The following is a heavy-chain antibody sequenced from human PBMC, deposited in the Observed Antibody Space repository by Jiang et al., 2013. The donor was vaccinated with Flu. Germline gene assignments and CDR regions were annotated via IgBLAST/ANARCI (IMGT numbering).Heavy chain of an antibody. D-gene: IGHD1-26*01. V-gene: IGHV4-59*01. Sequence: KPSETLSLTCAVYGGSFSGYYWSWIRQPPGKGLEWIGYIYYSGSTNYNPSLKSRVTISVDTSKNQFSLKLSSVTAADTAVYYCARDGPLWEGGSNWFDPWGQGTLVTVSS. CDR2: IYYSGST. CDR1: GGSFSGYY. CDR3: ARDGPLWEGGSNWFDP. J-gene: IGHJ5*02.